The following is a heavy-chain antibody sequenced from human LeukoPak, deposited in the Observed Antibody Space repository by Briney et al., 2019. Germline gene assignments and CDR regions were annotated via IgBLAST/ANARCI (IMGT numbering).Heavy chain of an antibody. CDR1: GFTFSRYA. V-gene: IGHV3-23*01. CDR2: VTGSGGRT. J-gene: IGHJ4*02. D-gene: IGHD5-18*01. Sequence: GGSLSLSCAASGFTFSRYAMSWVRQAPGKGLEWVSGVTGSGGRTYYAESVKGRFTISRDNSKNTLYLQLNSLRAEDTAVYYCTTREDTAMVAFDYWGQGTLVTVSS. CDR3: TTREDTAMVAFDY.